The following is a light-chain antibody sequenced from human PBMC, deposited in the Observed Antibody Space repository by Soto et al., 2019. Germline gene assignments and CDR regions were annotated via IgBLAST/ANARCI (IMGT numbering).Light chain of an antibody. V-gene: IGKV3-15*01. CDR3: QQYNNWPQT. Sequence: IVMTQSPATLSVSPGERSTLSCRASQSVRTSIAWYQHRPGQAPSLLIYGVSTRATGIPTRLSGSGYGRQLTITISSMKSEDFEVYYCQQYNNWPQTFGQGTKVDIK. CDR1: QSVRTS. J-gene: IGKJ1*01. CDR2: GVS.